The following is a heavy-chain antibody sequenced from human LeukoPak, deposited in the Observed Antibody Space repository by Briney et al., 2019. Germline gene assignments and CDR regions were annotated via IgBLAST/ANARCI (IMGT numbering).Heavy chain of an antibody. V-gene: IGHV4-34*01. CDR3: ARVVGAYDYVWGSYRYTGMDY. D-gene: IGHD3-16*02. CDR2: INHSGST. J-gene: IGHJ4*02. Sequence: ASETLSLTCAVYGGSFSGYYWSWIRQPPGKGLEWIGEINHSGSTNYNPSLKSRVTISVDTSKNQFSLKLSSVTAADTAVYYCARVVGAYDYVWGSYRYTGMDYWGQGTLVTVSS. CDR1: GGSFSGYY.